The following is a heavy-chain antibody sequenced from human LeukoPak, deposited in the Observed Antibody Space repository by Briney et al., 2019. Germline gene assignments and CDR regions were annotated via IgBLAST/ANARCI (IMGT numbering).Heavy chain of an antibody. D-gene: IGHD5-18*01. J-gene: IGHJ4*02. CDR3: ARARYNYGDSDY. V-gene: IGHV4-38-2*01. Sequence: SETLSLTCAVSGYSISSGYYWGWIRQPPGKGLEWIGTIYHNGNTYYNPSLNSRATISVDTSRNQLSLELSSVTAADTAVFYCARARYNYGDSDYWGQGTLVTVSS. CDR2: IYHNGNT. CDR1: GYSISSGYY.